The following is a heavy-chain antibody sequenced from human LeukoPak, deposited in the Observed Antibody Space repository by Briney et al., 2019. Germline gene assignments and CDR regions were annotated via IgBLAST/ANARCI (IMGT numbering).Heavy chain of an antibody. Sequence: PSETLSHTCTVSGGSISSYYWSWIRQPPGKGLEWIGYIYYSGSTNYNPSLKSRVTISVDTSKNQFSLKLSSVTAADTAVYYCARAVAGRVGGFDYWGQGTLVTVSS. D-gene: IGHD6-19*01. CDR2: IYYSGST. J-gene: IGHJ4*02. CDR1: GGSISSYY. CDR3: ARAVAGRVGGFDY. V-gene: IGHV4-59*01.